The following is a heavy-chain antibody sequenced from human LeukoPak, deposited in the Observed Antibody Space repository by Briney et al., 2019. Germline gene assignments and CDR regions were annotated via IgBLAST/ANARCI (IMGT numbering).Heavy chain of an antibody. J-gene: IGHJ4*02. Sequence: QTGGSLRLSCSASGFTFSSYGMHWVRQAPGKGLEWVALISYDEINKYYADSVKGRFTISRDISKNTLYLQMNSLRAEDTAVYYCATAAPASGWYFDYWGQGTLVTVSS. V-gene: IGHV3-30*03. CDR3: ATAAPASGWYFDY. D-gene: IGHD6-19*01. CDR2: ISYDEINK. CDR1: GFTFSSYG.